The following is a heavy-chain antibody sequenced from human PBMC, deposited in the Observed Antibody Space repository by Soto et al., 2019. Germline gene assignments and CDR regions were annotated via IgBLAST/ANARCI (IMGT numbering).Heavy chain of an antibody. V-gene: IGHV4-59*01. D-gene: IGHD6-13*01. CDR1: GGSISSYY. CDR2: IYHSGST. J-gene: IGHJ5*02. Sequence: SETLSLTCPVAGGSISSYYWSWIRQPPGKGLEWIGYIYHSGSTNYNPSLKSRVTISVDTSKNQFSLKLSSVTAADTAVYYCARDRYSSSRNWFDPWGQGTLVTVSS. CDR3: ARDRYSSSRNWFDP.